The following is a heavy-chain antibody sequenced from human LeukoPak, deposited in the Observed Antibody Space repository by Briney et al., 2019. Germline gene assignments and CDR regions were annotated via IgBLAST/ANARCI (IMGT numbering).Heavy chain of an antibody. V-gene: IGHV1-2*02. J-gene: IGHJ4*02. Sequence: ASVKVSCKASGYTFADYYMHWVRQAPGQGLEWMGWINPKSGGTNFAQKFQGRVTMTRATSISTAYMELSRLRYDDTAVYYCARDRGYSYARDDYWAREPWSPSPQ. CDR3: ARDRGYSYARDDY. CDR1: GYTFADYY. D-gene: IGHD5-18*01. CDR2: INPKSGGT.